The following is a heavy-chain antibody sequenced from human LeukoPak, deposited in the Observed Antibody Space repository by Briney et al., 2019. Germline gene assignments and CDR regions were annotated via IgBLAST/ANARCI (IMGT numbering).Heavy chain of an antibody. CDR2: IYPDDSDT. J-gene: IGHJ4*02. D-gene: IGHD6-19*01. CDR3: ARQSIAVAGPFDY. CDR1: GYSLTTYW. Sequence: GESLKISCKTSGYSLTTYWIGWVRQMPGKGLEWMGIIYPDDSDTRYSPSFQGQVTISADKSISTAYLQWSSLKASDTAMYYCARQSIAVAGPFDYWGQGTLVTVSS. V-gene: IGHV5-51*01.